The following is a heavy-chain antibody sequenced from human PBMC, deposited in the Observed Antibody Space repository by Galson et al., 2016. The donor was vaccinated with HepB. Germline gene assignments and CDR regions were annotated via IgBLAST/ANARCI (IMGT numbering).Heavy chain of an antibody. CDR3: ARGRVDAAARTYFGMDV. CDR1: GGSFSDDY. D-gene: IGHD2-2*01. CDR2: IIHSGSA. Sequence: ETLSLTCGVYGGSFSDDYWTWIRQPPGKGLEWIGEIIHSGSANYNPSLKSRVTMSVDTSKNHFSLHLNSVSAADSAVYYCARGRVDAAARTYFGMDVWGQGTTVTVSS. V-gene: IGHV4-34*01. J-gene: IGHJ6*02.